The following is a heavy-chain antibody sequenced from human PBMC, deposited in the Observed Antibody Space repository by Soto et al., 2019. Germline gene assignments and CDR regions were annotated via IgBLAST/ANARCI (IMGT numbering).Heavy chain of an antibody. CDR1: GFTFSSYA. CDR3: AKNDVGYGYYYGMDV. J-gene: IGHJ6*02. D-gene: IGHD1-1*01. Sequence: SLRLSCAASGFTFSSYAMSWVRQAPGKGLEWVSAISGSGGSTYYADSVKGRFTISRDNSKNTLYLQMNSLRAEDTAVYYCAKNDVGYGYYYGMDVWGQGTTVTVSS. V-gene: IGHV3-23*01. CDR2: ISGSGGST.